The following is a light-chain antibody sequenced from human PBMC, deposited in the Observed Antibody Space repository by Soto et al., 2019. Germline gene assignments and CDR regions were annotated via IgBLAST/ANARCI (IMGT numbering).Light chain of an antibody. V-gene: IGLV2-14*01. CDR2: EVT. CDR1: SSDVGGYNY. Sequence: QSALTQPASVSGSPGQSITTSCTGTSSDVGGYNYVSWYQQHPGKAPKLMIYEVTNRPSGVSNRFSGSKSGNTASLTISGLQADDEADYYCISYTSSITYVFGTGTKLTVL. J-gene: IGLJ1*01. CDR3: ISYTSSITYV.